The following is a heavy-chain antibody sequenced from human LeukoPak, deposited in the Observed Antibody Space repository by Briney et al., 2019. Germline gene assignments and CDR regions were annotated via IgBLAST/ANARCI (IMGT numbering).Heavy chain of an antibody. Sequence: GGSLRLSCAASGFSFRDHSMDGVRQAPGEGLEWVGRIRIKANSYTTASPASVKGRFTKSRDDSKNSLYRQMCRLKTEDTAVYYCARVGRDGYKDYWGQGTLVTVSS. CDR3: ARVGRDGYKDY. J-gene: IGHJ4*02. CDR2: IRIKANSYTT. CDR1: GFSFRDHS. D-gene: IGHD5-24*01. V-gene: IGHV3-72*01.